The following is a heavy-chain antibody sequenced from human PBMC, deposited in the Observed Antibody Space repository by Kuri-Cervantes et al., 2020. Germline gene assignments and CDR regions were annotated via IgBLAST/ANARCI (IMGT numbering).Heavy chain of an antibody. V-gene: IGHV3-53*01. CDR3: AKPYSGYDFNNWFDP. J-gene: IGHJ5*02. CDR1: GFTVSSNY. Sequence: GESLKISCAASGFTVSSNYMSWVRQAPGKGLEWVSVIYSGGSTYYADSVKGRFTISRDNSKNTLYLQMNSLRAEDTAVYYCAKPYSGYDFNNWFDPWGQGTLVTVSS. D-gene: IGHD5-12*01. CDR2: IYSGGST.